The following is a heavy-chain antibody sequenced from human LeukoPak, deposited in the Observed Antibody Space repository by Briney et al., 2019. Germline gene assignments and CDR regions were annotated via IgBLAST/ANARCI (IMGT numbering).Heavy chain of an antibody. CDR2: ICYDGSRA. CDR3: TRYNNDHFDY. J-gene: IGHJ4*02. Sequence: PGGSLRLSCAGSGFTFGGYGMHGFRQTPGKGLEGGAVICYDGSRAFYADSVKGRFTISRDNSKNTMSVQMDDLRAEDTAVYYCTRYNNDHFDYWGQGTLVTVSS. V-gene: IGHV3-33*01. D-gene: IGHD1-14*01. CDR1: GFTFGGYG.